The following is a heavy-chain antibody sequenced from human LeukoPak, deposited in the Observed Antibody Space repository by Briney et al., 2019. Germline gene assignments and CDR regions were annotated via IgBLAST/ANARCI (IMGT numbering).Heavy chain of an antibody. V-gene: IGHV3-23*01. Sequence: PGGSLRLSCAASGFTFSSYAMSWVRQAPGKGLGWVSTISGSGGNTYYADSVKGRFTISRDNSKNTLYLQMNSLRAEDTAVYYCAKEGASSYYDFWSGYFWFDPWGQGTLVTVSS. J-gene: IGHJ5*02. CDR3: AKEGASSYYDFWSGYFWFDP. D-gene: IGHD3-3*01. CDR1: GFTFSSYA. CDR2: ISGSGGNT.